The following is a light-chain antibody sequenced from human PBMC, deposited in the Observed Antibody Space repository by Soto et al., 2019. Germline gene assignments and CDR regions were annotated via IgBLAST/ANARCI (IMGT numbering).Light chain of an antibody. CDR2: DAS. CDR3: QQLTDWPPQWT. Sequence: EVVLTQSPDTLSLPPGERGTLSCRASQSISSYLAWYQQKPGQAPRLLIYDASSRATGIPARFSGSGSGTDLTLTISSLEPEDFAVYYCQQLTDWPPQWTFGQGTKVEIK. V-gene: IGKV3-11*01. J-gene: IGKJ1*01. CDR1: QSISSY.